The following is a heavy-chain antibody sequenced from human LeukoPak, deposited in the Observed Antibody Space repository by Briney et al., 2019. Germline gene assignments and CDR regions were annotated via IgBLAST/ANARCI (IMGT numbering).Heavy chain of an antibody. D-gene: IGHD3-10*01. CDR1: GFTFSGYW. CDR3: ARVGGSYGIDH. J-gene: IGHJ4*02. CDR2: INSDGIST. Sequence: GGSLRLSCAASGFTFSGYWMHWVRQAPGKGLVWVSRINSDGISTSYADSVKGRFTISRDNAKNTLYLQMNSLRAEDSAVYYCARVGGSYGIDHWGQGTLVTVSS. V-gene: IGHV3-74*01.